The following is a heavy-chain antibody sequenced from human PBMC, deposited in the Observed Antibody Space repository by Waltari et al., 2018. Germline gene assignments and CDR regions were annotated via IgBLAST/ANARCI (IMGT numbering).Heavy chain of an antibody. J-gene: IGHJ3*02. V-gene: IGHV4-59*08. D-gene: IGHD6-19*01. CDR3: ASLYSSGWYDAFDI. CDR1: GGSISSYY. CDR2: IYYSGST. Sequence: QVQLQESGPGLVKPSETLSLTCPASGGSISSYYWSWIRPPPGKGLEWIGYIYYSGSTNYNPSLKSRVTISVDTSKNQFSLKLSSVTAADTAVYYCASLYSSGWYDAFDIWGQGTMVTVSS.